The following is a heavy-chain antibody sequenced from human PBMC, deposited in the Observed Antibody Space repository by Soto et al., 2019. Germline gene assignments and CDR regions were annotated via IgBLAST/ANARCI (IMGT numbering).Heavy chain of an antibody. J-gene: IGHJ4*02. CDR3: TTVTTPTDY. CDR2: ISKNGTST. D-gene: IGHD1-1*01. V-gene: IGHV3-74*01. Sequence: DVQLVESGGDLVQPGGSLRLSCAASGFTFSNYWMHWVRQAPGKGLVWVSRISKNGTSTVYADCVKGRFTVSRDNARNTVFLQMNSMRADDTAVYYCTTVTTPTDYWGQGTLVTVSS. CDR1: GFTFSNYW.